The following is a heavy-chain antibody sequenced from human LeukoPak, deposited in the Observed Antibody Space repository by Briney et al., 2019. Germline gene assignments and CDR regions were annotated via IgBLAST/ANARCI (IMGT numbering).Heavy chain of an antibody. CDR3: TRAELYDFWSGPSAFDY. Sequence: PGGSLRLSCTVSGFTFGEYVLSWFRQAPGKGLEWVGFIRSKAYGGTTEYAASVKGRFTISRDDSKSIAYLQMNSLKTEDTAVYYCTRAELYDFWSGPSAFDYWGQGTLVTVSS. J-gene: IGHJ4*02. CDR2: IRSKAYGGTT. D-gene: IGHD3-3*01. CDR1: GFTFGEYV. V-gene: IGHV3-49*03.